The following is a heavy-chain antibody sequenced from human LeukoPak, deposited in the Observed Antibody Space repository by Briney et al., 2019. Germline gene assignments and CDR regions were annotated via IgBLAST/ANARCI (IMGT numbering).Heavy chain of an antibody. J-gene: IGHJ5*02. D-gene: IGHD5-24*01. V-gene: IGHV4-31*03. CDR1: GGSISSGGYY. CDR2: IYYSGST. CDR3: ARDCSPRDGWFDP. Sequence: SQTLSLTCTVSGGSISSGGYYWSWIRQHPGKGLEWIGYIYYSGSTYYNPSLKSRVTISVDTSKNQFSLKLSSVTAADTAVYYCARDCSPRDGWFDPWGQGTLVTVSS.